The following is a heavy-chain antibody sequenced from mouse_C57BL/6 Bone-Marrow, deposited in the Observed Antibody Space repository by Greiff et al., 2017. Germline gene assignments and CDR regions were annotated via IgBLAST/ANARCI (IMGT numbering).Heavy chain of an antibody. Sequence: DVKLQESGAELVKPGASVKLSCTASGFNIKDYYIHWVKQRPEQGLEWIGRIDPEDGETKYAPKFQDKATITADTSSNTAYLQRSSLTSEDTAGYYCTRSLIYYGTNYWGQGTTLTVSS. D-gene: IGHD1-1*01. J-gene: IGHJ2*01. CDR1: GFNIKDYY. V-gene: IGHV14-2*01. CDR2: IDPEDGET. CDR3: TRSLIYYGTNY.